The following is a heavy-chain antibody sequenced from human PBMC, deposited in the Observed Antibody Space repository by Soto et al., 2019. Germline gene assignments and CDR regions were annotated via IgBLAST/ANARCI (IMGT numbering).Heavy chain of an antibody. Sequence: WVRQAPGKGLEWLSYIFTTGTTMYYSTSLKTRLTISKDTSKNQVVLTMTNMDPVDTATYYCARIAYYYDSSGYEFDYWGQGTLVTVSS. J-gene: IGHJ4*02. CDR2: IFTTGTT. CDR3: ARIAYYYDSSGYEFDY. D-gene: IGHD3-22*01. V-gene: IGHV2-70*18.